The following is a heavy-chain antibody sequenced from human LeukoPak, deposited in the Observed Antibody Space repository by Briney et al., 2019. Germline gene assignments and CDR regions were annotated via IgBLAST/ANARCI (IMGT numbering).Heavy chain of an antibody. CDR3: AGLDHDYGGTYDY. CDR2: IYSGGST. CDR1: GFTLSSYG. D-gene: IGHD4-23*01. J-gene: IGHJ4*02. Sequence: GGSLRLSYAASGFTLSSYGMHWVRQAPGKGLEWVSVIYSGGSTYYADSVKGRFTISRDNSKNTLYLQMNSLRAEDTAVYYCAGLDHDYGGTYDYWGQGTLVTVSS. V-gene: IGHV3-53*01.